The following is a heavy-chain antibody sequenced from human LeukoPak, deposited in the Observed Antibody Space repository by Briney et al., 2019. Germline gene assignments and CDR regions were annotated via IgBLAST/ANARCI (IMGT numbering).Heavy chain of an antibody. CDR1: VFTFSIYT. D-gene: IGHD1-26*01. CDR3: ARDVSGNLDY. V-gene: IGHV3-23*01. Sequence: GGFLRLSCTASVFTFSIYTMSWVRQAPGKGLEWVSGISGSGGSTYYADSVKGHFTISRDNAESSLYLQMNSLRAEDTAFYFCARDVSGNLDYWGQGTLVTVSS. J-gene: IGHJ4*02. CDR2: ISGSGGST.